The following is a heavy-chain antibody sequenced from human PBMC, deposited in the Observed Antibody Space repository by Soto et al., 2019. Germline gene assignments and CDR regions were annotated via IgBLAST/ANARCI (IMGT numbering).Heavy chain of an antibody. V-gene: IGHV1-46*01. J-gene: IGHJ4*02. D-gene: IGHD6-13*01. CDR2: FNPTSGST. Sequence: QVQLVQSGAEVKKPGASVKLSCKASGYTFINYYIHWVQQAPGQGLEWMGIFNPTSGSTNYAQKFQGRVTLTMDTSTRTVYTELSSLRFDDTAVYYCARDLAAGDYWGQGTLVTVSS. CDR1: GYTFINYY. CDR3: ARDLAAGDY.